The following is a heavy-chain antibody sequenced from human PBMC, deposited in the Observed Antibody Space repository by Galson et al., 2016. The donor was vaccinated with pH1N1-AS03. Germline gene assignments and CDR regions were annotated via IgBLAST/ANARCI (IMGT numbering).Heavy chain of an antibody. CDR1: GFTFDEYA. CDR3: ASSKLDSSGYYYLDH. J-gene: IGHJ4*02. Sequence: SLRLSCAASGFTFDEYAMHWVRQAPGKGLEWVSGISWNRGNIGYADSVKGRFTISRDNAKNSLYLQMNSLRAEVTAVYYCASSKLDSSGYYYLDHWGQGTLITVSS. CDR2: ISWNRGNI. V-gene: IGHV3-9*01. D-gene: IGHD3-22*01.